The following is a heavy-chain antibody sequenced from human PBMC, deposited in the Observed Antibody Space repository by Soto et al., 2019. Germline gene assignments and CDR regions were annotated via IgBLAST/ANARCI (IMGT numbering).Heavy chain of an antibody. V-gene: IGHV6-1*01. D-gene: IGHD6-19*01. CDR2: TYYRSKWYS. J-gene: IGHJ4*02. Sequence: SQTLSLTCAISGDSVSSNSAAWNWIRQSPSRGLEWLGRTYYRSKWYSDYAVSVKSRISINPDTSKNQFSLQLDSVTPEDTAVYFCAREVAGTYYFDYWGQGTLVTVSS. CDR3: AREVAGTYYFDY. CDR1: GDSVSSNSAA.